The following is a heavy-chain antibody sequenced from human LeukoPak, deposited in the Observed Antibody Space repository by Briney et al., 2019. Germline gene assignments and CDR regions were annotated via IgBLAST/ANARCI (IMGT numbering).Heavy chain of an antibody. CDR2: IYSDGRT. V-gene: IGHV3-53*01. CDR1: GFTFSGYS. Sequence: PGRSLRLSCAASGFTFSGYSMHWVRQAPFKGLEWVSVIYSDGRTYYADSVKGRFTISRDNSKDTLYLQMNSLRAEDTAVYYCARDSGRFDVFDIWGQGTMVTVSS. D-gene: IGHD3-10*01. CDR3: ARDSGRFDVFDI. J-gene: IGHJ3*02.